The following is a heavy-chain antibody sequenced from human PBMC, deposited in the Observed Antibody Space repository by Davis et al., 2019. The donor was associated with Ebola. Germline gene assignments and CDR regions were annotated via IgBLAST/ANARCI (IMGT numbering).Heavy chain of an antibody. V-gene: IGHV1-2*02. CDR2: INPNSGGT. J-gene: IGHJ6*02. D-gene: IGHD4-11*01. CDR3: AKELYSSYYYYYGMDV. Sequence: ASVKVSCKASGYTFTGYYMHWVRQAPGQGLEWMGWINPNSGGTNYAQKFQGRLTMTRDTSTSTVYMELSSLRSEDTAVYYCAKELYSSYYYYYGMDVWGQGTTVTVSS. CDR1: GYTFTGYY.